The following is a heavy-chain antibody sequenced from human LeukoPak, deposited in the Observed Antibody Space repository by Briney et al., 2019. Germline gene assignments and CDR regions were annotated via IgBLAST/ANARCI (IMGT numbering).Heavy chain of an antibody. Sequence: SETLSLTCTVSGGSISSYYWSWIRQPPGKGLEWIAYIYYSGSTNYNPSLKSRVTISVDTSRNQFSLKLSSVTAADTAVYYCARTPSSGYYSSPVYFDYWGQGTLVTVSS. CDR3: ARTPSSGYYSSPVYFDY. CDR2: IYYSGST. D-gene: IGHD3-22*01. J-gene: IGHJ4*02. V-gene: IGHV4-59*01. CDR1: GGSISSYY.